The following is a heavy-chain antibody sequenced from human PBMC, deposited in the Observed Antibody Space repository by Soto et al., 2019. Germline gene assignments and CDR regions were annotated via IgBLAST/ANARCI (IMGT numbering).Heavy chain of an antibody. J-gene: IGHJ4*02. Sequence: QVQLVQSGAEVKKPGASVKVSCKASGYTFTSYDINWVRQATGQGLEWMGWMNPNSGNTGYAQKLHGRVTMPRNTSISTAYMELSSLRSEDTAVYYCARGHPEEDSSSWYDYWGQGTLVTVSS. V-gene: IGHV1-8*01. CDR2: MNPNSGNT. CDR1: GYTFTSYD. D-gene: IGHD6-13*01. CDR3: ARGHPEEDSSSWYDY.